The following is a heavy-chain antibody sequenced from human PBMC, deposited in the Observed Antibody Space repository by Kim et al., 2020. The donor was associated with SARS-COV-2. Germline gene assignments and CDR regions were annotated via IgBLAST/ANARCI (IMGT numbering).Heavy chain of an antibody. CDR1: GGTFSSYT. Sequence: SVKVSCKASGGTFSSYTISWVRQAPGQGLEWMGRIIPILGIANYAQKFQGRVTITADKSTSTAYMELSSLRSEDTAVYYCARDSGRYCSGGSCYSGMWSWGQGTLVTVSS. J-gene: IGHJ4*02. D-gene: IGHD2-15*01. CDR3: ARDSGRYCSGGSCYSGMWS. V-gene: IGHV1-69*04. CDR2: IIPILGIA.